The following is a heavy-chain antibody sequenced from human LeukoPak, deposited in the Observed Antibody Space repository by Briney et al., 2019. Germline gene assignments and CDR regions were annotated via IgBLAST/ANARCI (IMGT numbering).Heavy chain of an antibody. Sequence: GGSLRLSCAASGFSFSTYWMSWVRQAPGKGLEWVANIDQDGSEKHYVDSMKGRFSISRENARNSLYLQMNSLRAEDTAVYYCARALYPNAGLFDYWGQGTLVTVSS. J-gene: IGHJ4*02. CDR1: GFSFSTYW. CDR3: ARALYPNAGLFDY. D-gene: IGHD2-15*01. CDR2: IDQDGSEK. V-gene: IGHV3-7*01.